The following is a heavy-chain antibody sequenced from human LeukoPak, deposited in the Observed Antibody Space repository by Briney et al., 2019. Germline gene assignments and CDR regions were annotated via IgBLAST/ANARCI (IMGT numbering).Heavy chain of an antibody. J-gene: IGHJ6*02. V-gene: IGHV1-2*02. Sequence: PEASVKVSCKASGYTFTGYYMHWVRQAPGQGLEWMGWINPNSGGTNYARKFQGRVTMTTDTSTSTAYMELRSLRSDDTAVYYCARDPPPLQEIYYYYGMDVWGQGTTVTVSS. D-gene: IGHD4-11*01. CDR3: ARDPPPLQEIYYYYGMDV. CDR1: GYTFTGYY. CDR2: INPNSGGT.